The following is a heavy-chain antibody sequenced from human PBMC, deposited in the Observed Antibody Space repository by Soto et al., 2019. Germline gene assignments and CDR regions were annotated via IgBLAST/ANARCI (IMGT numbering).Heavy chain of an antibody. V-gene: IGHV1-18*01. CDR1: GYTFTSYG. Sequence: QVQLVQSGAEVKKPGASVKVSCKASGYTFTSYGISWVRQAPGQGLEWMGWISAYNGNTNYAQKLQGRVTMTTDTSTRTAYMEPRSVRSDDTAVYYCARDTQTAVLYNWFDPWGQGTLVTVSS. J-gene: IGHJ5*02. D-gene: IGHD2-2*01. CDR2: ISAYNGNT. CDR3: ARDTQTAVLYNWFDP.